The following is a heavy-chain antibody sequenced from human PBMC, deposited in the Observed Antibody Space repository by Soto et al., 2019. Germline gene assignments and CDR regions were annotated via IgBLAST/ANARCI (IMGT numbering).Heavy chain of an antibody. CDR3: AVTTGY. CDR2: VSPDHGNA. CDR1: GYTFTDYD. D-gene: IGHD4-17*01. Sequence: QVRVVQSGAEVKKPGASVKVSCKTSGYTFTDYDINWVRQAPGQGLEWMGWVSPDHGNAGYAQQFQGRVTMTSDTSINTGFMELTNLRSEDTAVYYCAVTTGYWGQGTKVTVSS. V-gene: IGHV1-8*01. J-gene: IGHJ4*02.